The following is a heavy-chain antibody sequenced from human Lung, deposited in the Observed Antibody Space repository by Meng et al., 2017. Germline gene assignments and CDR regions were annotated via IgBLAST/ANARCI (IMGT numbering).Heavy chain of an antibody. J-gene: IGHJ4*02. D-gene: IGHD4-11*01. CDR2: INHSGST. Sequence: QVQLQQWGAGLLKPSETLSLTCVVSGGSFSDYYWSWIRQPPGKGLEWIGEINHSGSTNYNPSLESRATISVDTSQNNLSLKLSSVTAEDSAVYYCARGPTTMAHDFDYWGQGALVTVSS. CDR1: GGSFSDYY. V-gene: IGHV4-34*01. CDR3: ARGPTTMAHDFDY.